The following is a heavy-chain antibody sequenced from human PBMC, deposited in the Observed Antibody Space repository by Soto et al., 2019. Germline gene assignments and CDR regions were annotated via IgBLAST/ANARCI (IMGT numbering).Heavy chain of an antibody. V-gene: IGHV5-51*01. Sequence: GESLKISCKGSGYSFSSYWIGWVRQMPGKGLEWMGIIYPGDSDTRYSPSFQGQVTISADKSISTAYLQWSSLKASDTAMYYCARHEGYRSGWSRTRPDEYFQHWGQGTLVTVSS. CDR1: GYSFSSYW. J-gene: IGHJ1*01. CDR2: IYPGDSDT. D-gene: IGHD6-19*01. CDR3: ARHEGYRSGWSRTRPDEYFQH.